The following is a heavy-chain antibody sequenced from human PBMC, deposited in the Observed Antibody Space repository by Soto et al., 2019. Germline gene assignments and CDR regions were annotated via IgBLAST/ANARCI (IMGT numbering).Heavy chain of an antibody. CDR2: INPTSSHI. J-gene: IGHJ3*01. CDR1: GFTFSAYN. V-gene: IGHV3-21*01. CDR3: ARGYCGGGGCYLRRDAFDV. D-gene: IGHD2-15*01. Sequence: EVQLVESGGGLVMPGGSLRLSCAASGFTFSAYNMNWVRQAPGKELEWVSSINPTSSHIYYADSVRGRFTISRDDSKNSVSLQMNSLRTEDAALYYCARGYCGGGGCYLRRDAFDVWGQGTMVTVSS.